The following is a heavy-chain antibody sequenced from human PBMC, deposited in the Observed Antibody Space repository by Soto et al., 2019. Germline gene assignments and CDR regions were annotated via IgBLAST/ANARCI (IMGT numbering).Heavy chain of an antibody. CDR3: ARHNWAYYFDY. Sequence: ASETLSLTCTVSGGSISSYYWSWIRQPPGKGLEWIGYIYYTGSTNYNPSLKSRVTISVDTSKNQFSLKLSSVTAADTAVYYCARHNWAYYFDYWGQGTLVTVSS. V-gene: IGHV4-59*01. J-gene: IGHJ4*02. CDR2: IYYTGST. D-gene: IGHD1-20*01. CDR1: GGSISSYY.